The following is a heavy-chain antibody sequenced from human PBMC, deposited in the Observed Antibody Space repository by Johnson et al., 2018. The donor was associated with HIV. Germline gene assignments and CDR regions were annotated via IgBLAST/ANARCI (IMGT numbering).Heavy chain of an antibody. CDR1: GFTFSSYW. CDR3: AKGTAVADDAFDI. J-gene: IGHJ3*02. CDR2: IKQDGRET. V-gene: IGHV3-7*01. D-gene: IGHD6-19*01. Sequence: VQLVESGGGLVQPGGSLRLSCAASGFTFSSYWMSWVRQAPGKGLEWVANIKQDGRETYYVDSVKGRFTISRDNDKNSLYLQMNSLRAEDTAVYYCAKGTAVADDAFDIWGQGTMVTVSS.